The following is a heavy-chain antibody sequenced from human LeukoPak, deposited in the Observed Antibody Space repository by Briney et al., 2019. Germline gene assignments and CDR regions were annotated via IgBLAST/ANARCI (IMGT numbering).Heavy chain of an antibody. D-gene: IGHD3-22*01. J-gene: IGHJ4*02. CDR2: ISYSGST. V-gene: IGHV4-59*01. CDR3: ARDDYYDSS. Sequence: PSETLSLTCTVSGGSISSYYWCWLRQPPGKGLEWIGYISYSGSTNYNPSLKSRVTISVDTSKNQFSLKLSSVTAADTAVYYCARDDYYDSSWGQGTLVTVSS. CDR1: GGSISSYY.